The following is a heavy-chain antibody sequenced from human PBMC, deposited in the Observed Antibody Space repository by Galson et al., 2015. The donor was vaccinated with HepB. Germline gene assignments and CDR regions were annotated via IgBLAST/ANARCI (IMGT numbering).Heavy chain of an antibody. CDR2: INPSGGST. V-gene: IGHV1-46*01. J-gene: IGHJ4*02. CDR3: ATGEGYEAYCGGDCYS. Sequence: SVKVSCKASGYTFTRYYMHWVRQAPGQGLEWMGIINPSGGSTSYAQKFQGRVTMTRDTSTSTVYMELSSLRSEDTAVYYCATGEGYEAYCGGDCYSWGQGTPVTVSS. D-gene: IGHD2-21*02. CDR1: GYTFTRYY.